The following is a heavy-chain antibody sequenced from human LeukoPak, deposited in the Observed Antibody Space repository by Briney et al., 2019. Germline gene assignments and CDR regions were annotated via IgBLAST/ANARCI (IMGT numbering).Heavy chain of an antibody. D-gene: IGHD3-3*01. Sequence: ASVKVSCKASGYTFTSYGINWVRPATGQGLEWMGWMNPNSGNTGYAQKFQGRVTMTRNTSISTAYMELSSLRSEDTAVYYCARVTGGYDFWSGYLSGDYYYGMDVWGQGTTVTVSS. CDR3: ARVTGGYDFWSGYLSGDYYYGMDV. CDR2: MNPNSGNT. V-gene: IGHV1-8*02. CDR1: GYTFTSYG. J-gene: IGHJ6*02.